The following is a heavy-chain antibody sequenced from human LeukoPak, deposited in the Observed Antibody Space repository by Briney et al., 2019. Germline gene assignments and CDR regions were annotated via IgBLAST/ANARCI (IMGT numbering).Heavy chain of an antibody. CDR2: IYPGDDYT. CDR3: ARRDCSSTSCQGFDP. CDR1: AYSFTSYW. J-gene: IGHJ5*02. Sequence: ASVKVSCKGSAYSFTSYWIGWVRQMPGKGLEWMGIIYPGDDYTRYSPSFQGQVTIPADKSISTAYLQWSSLKASDTAMYYCARRDCSSTSCQGFDPWGQGALVTVSS. V-gene: IGHV5-51*01. D-gene: IGHD2-2*01.